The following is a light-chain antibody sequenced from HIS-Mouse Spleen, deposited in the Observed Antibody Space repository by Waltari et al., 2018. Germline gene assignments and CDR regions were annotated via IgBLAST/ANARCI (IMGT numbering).Light chain of an antibody. CDR1: QSISSY. J-gene: IGKJ2*01. V-gene: IGKV1-39*01. CDR3: QQSYSTLYT. CDR2: AAS. Sequence: DIQMTQSPSSLSASVGDRVTITCRASQSISSYLNSYQQKPGEAPKLLIYAASSLQSGVQSRFSGSGSGTDFTLTISSLQPEDFATYYCQQSYSTLYTFGQGTKLEIK.